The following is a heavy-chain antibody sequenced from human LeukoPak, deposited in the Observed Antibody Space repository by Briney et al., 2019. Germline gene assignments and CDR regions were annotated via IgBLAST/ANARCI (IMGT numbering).Heavy chain of an antibody. J-gene: IGHJ6*03. Sequence: GGSLRLSCAASGFTFSYYAMSWVRQAPGKGLEWVSDISDSGGSTYYADSVKGRFTLSRDNSKHTLYLQMNSLRAEDTAVYYCAKDQHYYDSSGTRVYYMDVWGKGTTVTTSS. V-gene: IGHV3-23*01. CDR2: ISDSGGST. CDR3: AKDQHYYDSSGTRVYYMDV. D-gene: IGHD3-22*01. CDR1: GFTFSYYA.